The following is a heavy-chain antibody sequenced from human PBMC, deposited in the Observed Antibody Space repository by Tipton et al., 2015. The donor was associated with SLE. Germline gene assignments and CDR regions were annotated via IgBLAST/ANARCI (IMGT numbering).Heavy chain of an antibody. J-gene: IGHJ5*02. D-gene: IGHD2-15*01. CDR3: ARDSQGYCSGGRCYAGGWFDP. Sequence: TLSLTCTVSGGSISSHYWSWIRQPPGKGLEWIGYFYYSGSTNYNPSLQSRVSMSVDTSKNQFSLKLTSVTAADTAVYYCARDSQGYCSGGRCYAGGWFDPWGQGTLVTVSS. V-gene: IGHV4-59*11. CDR2: FYYSGST. CDR1: GGSISSHY.